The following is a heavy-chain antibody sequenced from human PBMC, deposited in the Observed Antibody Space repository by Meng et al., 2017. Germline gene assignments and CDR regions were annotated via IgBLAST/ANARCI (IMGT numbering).Heavy chain of an antibody. V-gene: IGHV3-11*04. Sequence: SLKISCAASGFTFSDYYISWVRQAPGKGLEWVSYISSSGSTIYYADSVKGRFTISRDNAKNSLYLQMNSLRAEDTAVYYCAREGIAAAGTVDYWGQGTLVTVSS. J-gene: IGHJ4*02. CDR2: ISSSGSTI. CDR3: AREGIAAAGTVDY. CDR1: GFTFSDYY. D-gene: IGHD6-13*01.